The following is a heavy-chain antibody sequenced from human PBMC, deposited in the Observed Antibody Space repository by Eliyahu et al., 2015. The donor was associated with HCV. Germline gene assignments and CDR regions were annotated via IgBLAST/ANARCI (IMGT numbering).Heavy chain of an antibody. Sequence: QVQLVQSGAEVKKPGASVRVSCKASGYTFTGYNIHWVRQALGQGLEWMGRVIPNSGGTNYAQKFQGRVTMTGDTSISTAYMELTSLRSDDTAVYFCARGSFYSFEYWGQGTQVTVSS. D-gene: IGHD3-3*02. CDR1: GYTFTGYN. V-gene: IGHV1-2*06. CDR3: ARGSFYSFEY. CDR2: VIPNSGGT. J-gene: IGHJ4*02.